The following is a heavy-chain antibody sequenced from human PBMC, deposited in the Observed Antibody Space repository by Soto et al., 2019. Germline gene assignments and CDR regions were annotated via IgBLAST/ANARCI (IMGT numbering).Heavy chain of an antibody. CDR2: ISYDGSNK. Sequence: GGSLRLSCAASGFTFSSYAMHWVRQAPGKGLEWVAVISYDGSNKYYADSVKGRFTISRDNSKNTLYLQMNSLRAEDTAVYYCARDQSYYGSGSYDYYYGMDVWGQGTTVTVSS. V-gene: IGHV3-30-3*01. CDR1: GFTFSSYA. CDR3: ARDQSYYGSGSYDYYYGMDV. J-gene: IGHJ6*02. D-gene: IGHD3-10*01.